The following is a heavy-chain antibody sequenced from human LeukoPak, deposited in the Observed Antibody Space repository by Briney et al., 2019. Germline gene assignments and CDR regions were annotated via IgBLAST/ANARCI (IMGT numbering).Heavy chain of an antibody. D-gene: IGHD3-3*01. Sequence: GSSVKVSCKASGGTFSSYAISWVRQAPGQGLEWMGWINPNSGGTNYAQKFQGRVTMTRDTSISTAYMELSRLRSDDTAVYYCARDPSIYDFWSGYEYYFDYWGQGTLVTVSS. J-gene: IGHJ4*02. CDR3: ARDPSIYDFWSGYEYYFDY. CDR1: GGTFSSYA. CDR2: INPNSGGT. V-gene: IGHV1-2*02.